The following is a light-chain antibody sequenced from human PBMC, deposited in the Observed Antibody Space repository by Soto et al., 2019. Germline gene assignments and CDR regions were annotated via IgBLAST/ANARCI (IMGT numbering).Light chain of an antibody. CDR1: QSVSNNY. CDR2: GAS. Sequence: EIVLTQSPGTLSLSPGERATLSCRASQSVSNNYLAWYQQKPGQAPRLLIYGASSRATGIPDRFSGSGSGTDFTLTISRLEPEDFAVYYCQQYGSSTGTFGQGTRWIS. CDR3: QQYGSSTGT. J-gene: IGKJ1*01. V-gene: IGKV3-20*01.